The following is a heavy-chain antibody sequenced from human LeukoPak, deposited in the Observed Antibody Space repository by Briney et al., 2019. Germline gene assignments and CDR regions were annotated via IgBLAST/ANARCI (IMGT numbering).Heavy chain of an antibody. D-gene: IGHD3-22*01. CDR3: ARTCGRGTIDPGTSGFVDY. J-gene: IGHJ4*02. V-gene: IGHV4-39*01. CDR2: IFYSGST. Sequence: SETLSLTCTVSGASISSSTCYWDWIRQPPGKGLEWIGSIFYSGSTNYKSSLWSRITISIDTSKNQFSLKSNSVTAADTAVYYCARTCGRGTIDPGTSGFVDYWGQGTLVTVSS. CDR1: GASISSSTCY.